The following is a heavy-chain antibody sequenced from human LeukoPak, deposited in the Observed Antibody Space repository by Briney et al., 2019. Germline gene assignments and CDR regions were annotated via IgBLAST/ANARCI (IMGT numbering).Heavy chain of an antibody. CDR3: ARFLYSSGDYFDY. V-gene: IGHV3-30*04. Sequence: PGGSLRLSCAASGFTFSDYGIHWVRQAPGKGLEWIGVISYDGSNKYYADSVKGRFTISRDNSKNTLYLQMNSLRAEDTAVYYCARFLYSSGDYFDYWGQGTLVTVSS. D-gene: IGHD6-19*01. CDR2: ISYDGSNK. J-gene: IGHJ4*02. CDR1: GFTFSDYG.